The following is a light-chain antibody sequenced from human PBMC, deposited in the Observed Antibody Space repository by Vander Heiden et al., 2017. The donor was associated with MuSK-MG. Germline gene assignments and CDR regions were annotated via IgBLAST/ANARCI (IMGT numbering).Light chain of an antibody. CDR2: GAS. V-gene: IGKV3-15*01. J-gene: IGKJ1*01. CDR1: QNIDSSY. Sequence: EIVLTQSPGTLSLSPGERATLSCRSSQNIDSSYLAWYQQKPGQAPRLLIYGASSRATGVPARFSGSGSGTEFTLTISSLQSEDFAVYYCHQCSNWPPWTFGQGTKVEIK. CDR3: HQCSNWPPWT.